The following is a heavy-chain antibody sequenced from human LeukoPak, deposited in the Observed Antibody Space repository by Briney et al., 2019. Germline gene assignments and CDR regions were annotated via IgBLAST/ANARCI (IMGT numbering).Heavy chain of an antibody. V-gene: IGHV4-61*01. J-gene: IGHJ5*01. CDR3: AREGGRQWLVSGALDS. CDR1: DDSVSSSRYY. Sequence: SETLSLTCTVSDDSVSSSRYYWTWIRQPPGKGLEWIGYIYHGSATYNPSLESRVTLSMDTSKNQYSLKMTSVTAADTAVYYCAREGGRQWLVSGALDSWGQGTLVTVSS. CDR2: IYHGSA. D-gene: IGHD6-19*01.